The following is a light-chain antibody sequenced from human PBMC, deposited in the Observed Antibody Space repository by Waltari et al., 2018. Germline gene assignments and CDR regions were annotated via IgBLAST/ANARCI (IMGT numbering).Light chain of an antibody. J-gene: IGKJ2*01. CDR3: QQYYSTPNT. CDR2: WAS. CDR1: QSLLHTNNKNY. V-gene: IGKV4-1*01. Sequence: DIVVTQSPDSLAVSLGERATMNCKSSQSLLHTNNKNYLAWDQRRPGQPPKRVIYWASTRESGVPGRFSGSGSGTDFTLTISGLQAEDVAVYYCQQYYSTPNTFGQGTKLEIK.